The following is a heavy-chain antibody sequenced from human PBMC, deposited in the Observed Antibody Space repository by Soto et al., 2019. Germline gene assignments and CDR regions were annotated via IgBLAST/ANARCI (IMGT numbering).Heavy chain of an antibody. Sequence: QVQLVESGGGVVQPGRSLRLSCAASGFTFSSYGMHWVRQAPGKGLEWVAVISYDGGSKYYADSVKGRFTISRDNSENTLYLQMNSLRAEDTAMYYCARVLLELWPVDYWGQGTLVTVSS. J-gene: IGHJ4*02. D-gene: IGHD1-7*01. CDR3: ARVLLELWPVDY. CDR1: GFTFSSYG. V-gene: IGHV3-30*03. CDR2: ISYDGGSK.